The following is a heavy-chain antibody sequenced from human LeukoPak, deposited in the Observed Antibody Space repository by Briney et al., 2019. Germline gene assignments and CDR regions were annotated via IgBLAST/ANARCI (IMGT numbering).Heavy chain of an antibody. Sequence: GGSLRLSCAASGFTFSNYGMSWVRQAPGKGLEWVSAISGSGGSTYYADSVKGRFTISRDNSKNTLYLQMNSLRAEDTAVYYCAKVLTGYSYFDYWGQGTLVTVSS. D-gene: IGHD3-9*01. CDR3: AKVLTGYSYFDY. CDR2: ISGSGGST. CDR1: GFTFSNYG. V-gene: IGHV3-23*01. J-gene: IGHJ4*02.